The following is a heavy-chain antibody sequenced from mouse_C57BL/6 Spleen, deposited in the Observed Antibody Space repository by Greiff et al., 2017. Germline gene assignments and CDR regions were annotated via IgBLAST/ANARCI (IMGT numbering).Heavy chain of an antibody. V-gene: IGHV1-64*01. CDR1: GYTFTSYW. J-gene: IGHJ4*01. Sequence: QVQLQQSGAELVKPGASVKLSCKASGYTFTSYWMHWVKQRPGQGLEWIGMIHPNSGSTNYNEKFKSKATLTVDKSSSTAYMQLSSLTSEDSAVYYCARPSYYDYDGCDYWGQGTAVTVSS. D-gene: IGHD2-4*01. CDR3: ARPSYYDYDGCDY. CDR2: IHPNSGST.